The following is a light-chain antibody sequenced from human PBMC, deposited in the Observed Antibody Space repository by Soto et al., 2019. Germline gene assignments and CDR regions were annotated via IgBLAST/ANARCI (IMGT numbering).Light chain of an antibody. Sequence: QSALTQPRSVSGSPGQSVTISCTGTSSDVVSWYQQHPAKAPKLIIYYVSQRPSGAPDRFSGSKSGNTASRTISGLQAEEDADYYCCSSAGGFTWVFGGGTKLTVL. CDR1: SSDV. J-gene: IGLJ3*02. V-gene: IGLV2-11*01. CDR2: YVS. CDR3: CSSAGGFTWV.